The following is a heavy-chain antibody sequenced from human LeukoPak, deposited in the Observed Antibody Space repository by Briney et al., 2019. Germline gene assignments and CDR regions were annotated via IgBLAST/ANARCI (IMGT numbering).Heavy chain of an antibody. CDR1: GGSFSGYY. D-gene: IGHD1-26*01. J-gene: IGHJ4*02. Sequence: PSETLSLTCAVYGGSFSGYYWSWIRQPPGKGLEWIGEINHSGSTNYNPSLKSRVTISVDTSKNQFSLKLSSVTAADTAVYYCARELVGAYKFDYWGQGTLVTVSS. V-gene: IGHV4-34*01. CDR2: INHSGST. CDR3: ARELVGAYKFDY.